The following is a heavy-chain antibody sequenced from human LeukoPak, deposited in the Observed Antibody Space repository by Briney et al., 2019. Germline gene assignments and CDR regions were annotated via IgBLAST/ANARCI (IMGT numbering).Heavy chain of an antibody. Sequence: GGSLRLSCAASGFTFSSYAMSWVRQAPGEGLEGGSAICGSGGSTYYADSAKSRFTISRDNSKNTLYLQMNSLRAEDTAVYYCAKIILWFGDKYRDFDYWGQGTLVTVSS. J-gene: IGHJ4*02. CDR2: ICGSGGST. CDR1: GFTFSSYA. D-gene: IGHD3-10*01. CDR3: AKIILWFGDKYRDFDY. V-gene: IGHV3-23*01.